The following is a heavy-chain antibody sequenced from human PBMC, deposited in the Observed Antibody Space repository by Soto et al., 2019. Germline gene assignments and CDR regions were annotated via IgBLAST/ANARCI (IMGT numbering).Heavy chain of an antibody. CDR2: IYGDDDK. V-gene: IGHV2-5*02. D-gene: IGHD3-3*01. CDR3: ARGGIFRSFDY. CDR1: GFSLSTHGVG. J-gene: IGHJ4*02. Sequence: QVTLKESGPTLVKPTQTLTLTCSFTGFSLSTHGVGVAWIRQPPGKALEWLALIYGDDDKRYRSSLKSRLSISQDTSKNQVVLKMTDMDPADTATYYCARGGIFRSFDYWGQGTLVTVSS.